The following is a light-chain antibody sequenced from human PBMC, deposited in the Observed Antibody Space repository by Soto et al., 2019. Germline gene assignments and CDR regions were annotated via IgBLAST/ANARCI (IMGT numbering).Light chain of an antibody. J-gene: IGKJ1*01. Sequence: DIQMTQSPSSLSASVGDRVTITCRASQGISNYLAWYQQKPGEVPNLLIYGASTLQSGVPSRFGGSGSGTDFTLTISNLQPEDAATYYCQKYSSAPQTFGQGTKV. CDR3: QKYSSAPQT. CDR2: GAS. CDR1: QGISNY. V-gene: IGKV1-27*01.